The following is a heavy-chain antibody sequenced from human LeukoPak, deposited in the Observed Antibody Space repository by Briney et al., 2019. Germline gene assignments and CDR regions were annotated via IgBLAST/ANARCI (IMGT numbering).Heavy chain of an antibody. D-gene: IGHD2-15*01. CDR3: ARDRGGYCSGGSCYGLSY. CDR2: IYTSGST. V-gene: IGHV4-4*07. CDR1: GGSISSYH. J-gene: IGHJ4*02. Sequence: SETLSLTCTVSGGSISSYHWSWIRQPAGKGLEWIGRIYTSGSTNYNPSLKSRVTMSVDTSKNQFSLKLSSVTAADTAVYYCARDRGGYCSGGSCYGLSYWGQGTLVTVCS.